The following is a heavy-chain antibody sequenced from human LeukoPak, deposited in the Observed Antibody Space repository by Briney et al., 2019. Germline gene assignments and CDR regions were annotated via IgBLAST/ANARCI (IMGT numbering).Heavy chain of an antibody. CDR2: ISSRSSYI. Sequence: PGGSLRLSCAASGFTFSRYSMNWVRQAPGEGLEWVSSISSRSSYIYYADSVKGRFTISRDNAKNSLYLQMNSLRAEDTAVYYCASSPENGYFDGLGYMDVWGKGTTVTVSS. CDR3: ASSPENGYFDGLGYMDV. D-gene: IGHD3-9*01. J-gene: IGHJ6*03. CDR1: GFTFSRYS. V-gene: IGHV3-21*01.